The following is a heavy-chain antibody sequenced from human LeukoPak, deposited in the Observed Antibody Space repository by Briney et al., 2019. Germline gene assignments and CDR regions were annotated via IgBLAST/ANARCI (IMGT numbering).Heavy chain of an antibody. Sequence: ASVKISCKASGYTFTGYYMHWVRQAPGQGLEWMGWINPNNGDTHYAQKFQGTVAMTRDTSISTAYMELSSLRSDDTAVYYCARGVAGVYFYYYMDVWGKGTTVTVSS. V-gene: IGHV1-2*02. CDR2: INPNNGDT. J-gene: IGHJ6*03. CDR3: ARGVAGVYFYYYMDV. CDR1: GYTFTGYY. D-gene: IGHD1-14*01.